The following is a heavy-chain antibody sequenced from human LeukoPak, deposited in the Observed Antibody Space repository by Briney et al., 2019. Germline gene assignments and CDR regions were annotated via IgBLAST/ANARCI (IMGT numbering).Heavy chain of an antibody. CDR3: ARDHYYGSGSYRFDY. V-gene: IGHV3-33*01. CDR2: IWYDGSNK. CDR1: GFTCINYG. Sequence: GRSLRLSCAASGFTCINYGMHWVRQPPGKGLEWVAKIWYDGSNKYYADSVKGRFTISRDNSKYTLSLQVNSLRDEDTAVYYCARDHYYGSGSYRFDYWGQGTLVTVSS. J-gene: IGHJ4*02. D-gene: IGHD3-10*01.